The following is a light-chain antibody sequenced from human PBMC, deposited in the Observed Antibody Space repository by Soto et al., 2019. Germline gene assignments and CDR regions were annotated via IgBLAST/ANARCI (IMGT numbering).Light chain of an antibody. CDR3: QQYYSYPPT. J-gene: IGKJ4*01. V-gene: IGKV1-8*01. Sequence: AIRMTQSPSSLSASTGYRVTITCRASQGISRYLDWYQQKPGKAPKLLIYAASTLQSGVPSRFSGSGSGTDFTLTISCLQSEDFATYYCQQYYSYPPTFGGGTKVEIK. CDR2: AAS. CDR1: QGISRY.